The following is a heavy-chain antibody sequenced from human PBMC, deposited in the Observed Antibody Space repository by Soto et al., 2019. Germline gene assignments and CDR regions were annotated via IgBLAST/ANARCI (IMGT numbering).Heavy chain of an antibody. Sequence: KPSETLSLTCTVSGGSVSSGSYYWSWIRQPPGKGLEWIGEINHSGSTFYNPSLKSRVTISVDMSQNQFSLNLNYVTAADTAVYYCARDLWGYCGTDCYPLDVWGQGTTVTVSS. CDR3: ARDLWGYCGTDCYPLDV. D-gene: IGHD2-21*02. V-gene: IGHV4-61*01. CDR1: GGSVSSGSYY. CDR2: INHSGST. J-gene: IGHJ6*02.